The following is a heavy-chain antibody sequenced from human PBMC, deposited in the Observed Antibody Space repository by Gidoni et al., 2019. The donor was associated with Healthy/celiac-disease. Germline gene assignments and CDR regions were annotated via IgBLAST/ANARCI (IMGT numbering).Heavy chain of an antibody. Sequence: EVQLLESGGGLVQPGGCLRLSCAASGITFSSYARSWVRQAPGKGLEWFSAISGSVCSTYYADSVKGRFTISRDNSKNTLYLQMNSLRAEDTAVYYCAKDLRQDPSLDYWGQGTLVTVSS. CDR2: ISGSVCST. V-gene: IGHV3-23*01. CDR3: AKDLRQDPSLDY. CDR1: GITFSSYA. J-gene: IGHJ4*02.